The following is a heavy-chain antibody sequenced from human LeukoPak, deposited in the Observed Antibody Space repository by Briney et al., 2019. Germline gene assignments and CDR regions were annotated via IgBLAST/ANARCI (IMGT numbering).Heavy chain of an antibody. V-gene: IGHV3-7*01. Sequence: LAGGSLRLSCVVSGFSFSNYWMDWVRQAPGKGLEWVANIKQDGSDKYYVDSVKGRFTISRDNAKNSLYLQMNSLRAEDTAVYYCARFRYSSSAFDYWGQGTLVTVSS. CDR3: ARFRYSSSAFDY. J-gene: IGHJ4*02. D-gene: IGHD6-6*01. CDR2: IKQDGSDK. CDR1: GFSFSNYW.